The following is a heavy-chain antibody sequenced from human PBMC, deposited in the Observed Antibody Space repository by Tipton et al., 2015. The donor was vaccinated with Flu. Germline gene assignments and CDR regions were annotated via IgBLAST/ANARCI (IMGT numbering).Heavy chain of an antibody. Sequence: TLSLTCTASGDSINNYYWSWIRQPPGKGLEWLGYIYYTGSTNYSPSLKSRVTISLDTSENQLSLKLNSMTAADTAVYYCARVNRGFFDYWGQGTLVTVSS. D-gene: IGHD1/OR15-1a*01. CDR1: GDSINNYY. CDR3: ARVNRGFFDY. J-gene: IGHJ4*02. V-gene: IGHV4-59*01. CDR2: IYYTGST.